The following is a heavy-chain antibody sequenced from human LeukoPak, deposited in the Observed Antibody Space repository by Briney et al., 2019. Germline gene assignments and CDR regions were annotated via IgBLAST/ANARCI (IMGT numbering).Heavy chain of an antibody. CDR2: IYYSGST. V-gene: IGHV4-39*01. CDR3: ARLGRGAFDI. J-gene: IGHJ3*02. CDR1: GGSISSSSYY. D-gene: IGHD1-26*01. Sequence: PSETLSLTCTVSGGSISSSSYYWGWIRQPPGKGLEWIGSIYYSGSTYYNPSLKSRVTVSVDTSKNQFSLKLSSVTAADTAVYYCARLGRGAFDIWGQGTMFTVSS.